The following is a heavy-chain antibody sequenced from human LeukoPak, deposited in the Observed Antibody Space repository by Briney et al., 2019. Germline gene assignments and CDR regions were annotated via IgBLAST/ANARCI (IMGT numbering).Heavy chain of an antibody. J-gene: IGHJ4*02. V-gene: IGHV3-48*01. Sequence: TGGSLRLSCAASGFTFSSYSINWVRQAPGKGLEWVSYISSSSSTIYYADSVKGRFTISRDNAKNSLYLQMNSLRAEDTAVYYCAKSYYDFWSGYYIFDYWGQGTLVTVSS. D-gene: IGHD3-3*01. CDR3: AKSYYDFWSGYYIFDY. CDR2: ISSSSSTI. CDR1: GFTFSSYS.